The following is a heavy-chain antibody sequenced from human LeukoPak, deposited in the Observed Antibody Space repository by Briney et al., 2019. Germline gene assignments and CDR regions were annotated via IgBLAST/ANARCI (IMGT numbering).Heavy chain of an antibody. J-gene: IGHJ4*02. CDR3: SKAHYDILTGYYPFDY. V-gene: IGHV3-23*01. CDR1: GFTFSSYA. CDR2: ISGSGGST. Sequence: GGSLRLSCAASGFTFSSYAMSWVRQAPGKGLEWVSAISGSGGSTYYADSVKGRFTISRDNSKNTLYLQMNSQRAEDTAVYYFSKAHYDILTGYYPFDYWGPGTLVTVSS. D-gene: IGHD3-9*01.